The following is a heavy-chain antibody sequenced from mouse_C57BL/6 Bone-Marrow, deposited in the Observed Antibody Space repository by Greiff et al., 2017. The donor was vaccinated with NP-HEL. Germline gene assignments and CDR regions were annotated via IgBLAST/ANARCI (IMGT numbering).Heavy chain of an antibody. CDR2: IWGGGST. Sequence: VKLVESGPGLVAPSQSLSLTCAVSGFSLTSYGVDWVRQPPGKGLEWLGVIWGGGSTNYNSAPMSRLIISTDNSKSQVFIKMNSAQTDDTAMYTCAKHAYKSNYGYYAMDYWGQGTSVTVSA. D-gene: IGHD2-5*01. CDR1: GFSLTSYG. V-gene: IGHV2-9*01. CDR3: AKHAYKSNYGYYAMDY. J-gene: IGHJ4*01.